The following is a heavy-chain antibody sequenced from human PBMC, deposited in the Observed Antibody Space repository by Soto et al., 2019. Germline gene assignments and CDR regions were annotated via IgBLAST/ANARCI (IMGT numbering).Heavy chain of an antibody. CDR2: ISDDGSNK. CDR3: TKRRNVLRFLEWSSGMEV. D-gene: IGHD3-3*01. Sequence: GGSLRLSCAASGFTFSNYGMHWVHQAPGKGLEWVAFISDDGSNKYYADSMKGRFTMSRDNSKSTLYLQMNSLRVEDTAVYYCTKRRNVLRFLEWSSGMEVWGQGTTVTVSS. J-gene: IGHJ6*02. CDR1: GFTFSNYG. V-gene: IGHV3-30*18.